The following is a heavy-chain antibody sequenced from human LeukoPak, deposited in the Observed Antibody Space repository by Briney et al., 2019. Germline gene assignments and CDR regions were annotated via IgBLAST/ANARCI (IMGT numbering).Heavy chain of an antibody. J-gene: IGHJ6*03. V-gene: IGHV3-48*03. CDR3: ARRGYSYGPSYYYYYMDV. CDR2: ISSSGSTI. Sequence: GGSLRLSCAASGFTFSSYEMNWVRQAPGEGLEWVSYISSSGSTIYYADSVKGRFTISRDNAKNSLYLQMNSLRAEDTAVYYCARRGYSYGPSYYYYYMDVWGKGTTVTISS. CDR1: GFTFSSYE. D-gene: IGHD5-18*01.